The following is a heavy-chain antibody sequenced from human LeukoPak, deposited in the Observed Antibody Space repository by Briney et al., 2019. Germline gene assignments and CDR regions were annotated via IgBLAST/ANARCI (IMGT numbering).Heavy chain of an antibody. CDR2: IIPIHGIA. V-gene: IGHV1-69*04. D-gene: IGHD4-11*01. CDR3: ARERYSTYDYYYYGMDV. Sequence: SSVKVSFKASGGSFSSYAFSWVRLPPAQGLEWMGRIIPIHGIANYAQKFQGRVTITADKSTSTAYMELSSLRSEDTAVYYCARERYSTYDYYYYGMDVWGQGTTVTVSS. J-gene: IGHJ6*02. CDR1: GGSFSSYA.